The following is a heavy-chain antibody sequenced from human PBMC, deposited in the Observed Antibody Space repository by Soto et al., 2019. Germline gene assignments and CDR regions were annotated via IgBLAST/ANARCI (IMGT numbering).Heavy chain of an antibody. CDR1: GDSPTNNF. V-gene: IGHV4-59*01. CDR2: MYHGGRT. CDR3: ARDPGYCTNGVCPIFDF. Sequence: SETLSLTCTVSGDSPTNNFWSWMRQPPGKGLEWIGHMYHGGRTNYSPSLKSRVTMSLDSSKNQFSLNLSSVTAADTAVYFCARDPGYCTNGVCPIFDFWGQGVLVTVSS. J-gene: IGHJ4*02. D-gene: IGHD2-8*01.